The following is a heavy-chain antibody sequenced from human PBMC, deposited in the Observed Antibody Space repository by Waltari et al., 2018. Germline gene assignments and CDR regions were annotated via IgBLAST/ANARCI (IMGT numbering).Heavy chain of an antibody. Sequence: QVQLVQSGAEVKKPGASVKVSCKVSGYTLTELSMHWVRQAPGKGVEGMGGFYPEEGETIYAQKFQGRVTMTEDTSTDTAYMGLSSLRSEDTAVYYCATDRGVVGATRNYFDYWGQGTLVTVSS. D-gene: IGHD1-26*01. CDR3: ATDRGVVGATRNYFDY. V-gene: IGHV1-24*01. J-gene: IGHJ4*02. CDR1: GYTLTELS. CDR2: FYPEEGET.